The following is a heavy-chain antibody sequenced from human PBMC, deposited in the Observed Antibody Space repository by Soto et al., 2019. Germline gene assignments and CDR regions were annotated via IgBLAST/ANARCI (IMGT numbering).Heavy chain of an antibody. D-gene: IGHD6-19*01. CDR3: AASIAVAGPFDY. CDR1: VYTFSIHW. CDR2: TYPGDSDT. V-gene: IGHV5-51*01. J-gene: IGHJ4*02. Sequence: GKSLKISCKVSVYTFSIHWIAWVRQMPGKGLEWMGITYPGDSDTRYSPSFQGQVTISADKSISTAYLQWGSLKASDTAVYYCAASIAVAGPFDYWGQGTLVTVSS.